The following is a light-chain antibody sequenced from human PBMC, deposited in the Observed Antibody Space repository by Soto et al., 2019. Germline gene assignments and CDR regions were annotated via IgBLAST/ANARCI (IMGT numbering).Light chain of an antibody. V-gene: IGKV1-8*01. Sequence: AIRMTQSPSSLSASTGDRVTITCRASQSVNHYLAWYQQKPGKAPKLLIYAASTLQSGVPSRFSGSGSGTDFILTISSLQSEDFATYYCQQYFSYPPLTFGGGTKVEIK. CDR2: AAS. J-gene: IGKJ4*01. CDR3: QQYFSYPPLT. CDR1: QSVNHY.